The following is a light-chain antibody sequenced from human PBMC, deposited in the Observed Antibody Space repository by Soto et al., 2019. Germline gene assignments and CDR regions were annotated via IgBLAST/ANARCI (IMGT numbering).Light chain of an antibody. J-gene: IGKJ2*01. CDR2: LGS. CDR1: QSLLHRNGKNY. CDR3: MQALQTPS. V-gene: IGKV2-28*01. Sequence: DVVMTQSPLSLPVTPGEPASISCRSSQSLLHRNGKNYLDWYLQKPGQSPQLLIYLGSNRASGVPDRFSGSESGTDFTLKISRVEAEDVGVYYCMQALQTPSFGQGSKLEI.